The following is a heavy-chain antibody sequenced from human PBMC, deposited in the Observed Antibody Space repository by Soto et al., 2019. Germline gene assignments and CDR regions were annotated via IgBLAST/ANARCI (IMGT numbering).Heavy chain of an antibody. V-gene: IGHV4-39*01. CDR3: ATGRSDSGWYEEHL. Sequence: SETLSLTCTVSNDSIRSGTYYWAWIRQPPGRGLEWMGSLSYLGTTDYNPSLKSRVTISKDASKNQFSLKLTSVTAADTAVYYCATGRSDSGWYEEHLWGRGTLVTVSS. J-gene: IGHJ5*02. CDR1: NDSIRSGTYY. D-gene: IGHD6-19*01. CDR2: LSYLGTT.